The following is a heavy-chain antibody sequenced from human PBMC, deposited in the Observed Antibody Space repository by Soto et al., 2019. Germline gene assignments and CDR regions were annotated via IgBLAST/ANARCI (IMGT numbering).Heavy chain of an antibody. V-gene: IGHV3-15*01. J-gene: IGHJ3*02. CDR1: GFTFSNAW. D-gene: IGHD3-9*01. Sequence: GGSLRRSCAASGFTFSNAWMSWLRQAPGEGLEWVGRIKSKTDGGTTDYAAPVKGRFTISRDDSKNTLYLQMNSLKTEDTAVYYCTTLYDIVTDDALHIWGEGTMVTVSS. CDR2: IKSKTDGGTT. CDR3: TTLYDIVTDDALHI.